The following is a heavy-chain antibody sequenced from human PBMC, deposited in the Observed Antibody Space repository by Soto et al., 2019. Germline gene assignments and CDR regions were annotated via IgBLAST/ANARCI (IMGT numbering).Heavy chain of an antibody. D-gene: IGHD1-26*01. V-gene: IGHV1-18*01. CDR3: AREIVGAHNWFDP. CDR1: GYTFTSYG. Sequence: GASVKVSCKASGYTFTSYGISWVRQAPGKGLEWMGWISAYNGNTNYAQKLQGRVTMTTDTSTSTAYMELRSLRYDDTAVYYCAREIVGAHNWFDPWGQGTLVTVSS. J-gene: IGHJ5*02. CDR2: ISAYNGNT.